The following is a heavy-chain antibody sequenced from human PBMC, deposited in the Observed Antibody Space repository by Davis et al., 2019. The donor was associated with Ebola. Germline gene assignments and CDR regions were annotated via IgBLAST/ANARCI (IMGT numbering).Heavy chain of an antibody. CDR1: GCTFADFI. J-gene: IGHJ4*02. D-gene: IGHD4-11*01. Sequence: PAETLSLTCAVSGCTFADFIMHCVRQEKGKVLEWVALINWKGGSTIYADSVKGRFTISRDNNNNSLFLQMTSLRTEDTALYYCTKDIRASPDYSDYGYFDYWGQGTLVTVSS. V-gene: IGHV3-43*01. CDR3: TKDIRASPDYSDYGYFDY. CDR2: INWKGGST.